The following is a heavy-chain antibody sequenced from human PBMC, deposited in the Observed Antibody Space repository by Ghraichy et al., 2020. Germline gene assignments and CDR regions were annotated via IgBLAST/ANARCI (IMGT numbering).Heavy chain of an antibody. D-gene: IGHD6-19*01. CDR3: ARQSSGWRSEN. V-gene: IGHV1-2*02. J-gene: IGHJ4*02. CDR2: IHPNTGGT. Sequence: ASVKVSCKASGYTFTGYYMHWVRQAPGQGLEWMGWIHPNTGGTNYAQNFQDRVTMTRDTSMTRVNLEISSLTSDDPAVEYCARQSSGWRSENWGQGALVIVSP. CDR1: GYTFTGYY.